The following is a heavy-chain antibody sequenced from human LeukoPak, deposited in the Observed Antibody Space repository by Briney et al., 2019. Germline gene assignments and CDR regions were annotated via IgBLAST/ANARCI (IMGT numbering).Heavy chain of an antibody. CDR2: ISSSSSTI. CDR1: GFTFSSYS. V-gene: IGHV3-48*04. J-gene: IGHJ6*03. Sequence: PGGSLRLSCAASGFTFSSYSMNWVRQAPGKGLEWVSYISSSSSTIYYADSVKGRFTISRDNAKNSLYLQMNSLRAEDTAVYYCAKGLGNICGGDCWPLDYYYYYMDVWGKGTTVTVSS. CDR3: AKGLGNICGGDCWPLDYYYYYMDV. D-gene: IGHD2-21*01.